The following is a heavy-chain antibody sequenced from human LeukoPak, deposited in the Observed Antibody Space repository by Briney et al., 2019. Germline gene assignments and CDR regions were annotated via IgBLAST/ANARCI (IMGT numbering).Heavy chain of an antibody. J-gene: IGHJ4*02. CDR1: GFTFSSYW. CDR2: LSGSGGST. CDR3: AKDRRRDGYNFSFDY. D-gene: IGHD5-24*01. Sequence: GGSLRLSCAASGFTFSSYWMSWVRQAPGKGLEWVSGLSGSGGSTYYADSVKGRFTISRDNSKNTLYLQMNSLRAEDTAVYYCAKDRRRDGYNFSFDYWGQGTLVTVSS. V-gene: IGHV3-23*01.